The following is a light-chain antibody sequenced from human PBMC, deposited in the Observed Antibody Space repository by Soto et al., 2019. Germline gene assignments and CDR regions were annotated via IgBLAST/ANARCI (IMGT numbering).Light chain of an antibody. V-gene: IGKV3-20*01. CDR2: GAS. Sequence: VLTQSPDTLSWSPGARSPLSGRASRTAIRPNVAWHQQTPGQTPRLLVYGASNRATGIPDRVSGSVSGTDFTLSSSRLETDDCAVYYCQQHGTSPITFGQGTRLEIK. CDR3: QQHGTSPIT. CDR1: RTAIRPN. J-gene: IGKJ5*01.